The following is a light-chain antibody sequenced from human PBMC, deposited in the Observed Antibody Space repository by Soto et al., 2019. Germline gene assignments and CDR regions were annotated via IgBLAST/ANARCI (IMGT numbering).Light chain of an antibody. CDR3: LQSGSSPRT. V-gene: IGKV3-20*01. J-gene: IGKJ1*01. CDR2: GAS. CDR1: QSVSSSY. Sequence: EIVLTQSPGTLSLSPGERATLSCRASQSVSSSYLAGYQQKPGQAPRLLIYGASSRATGMPDRFSGSGSGTEFTLTISRLEPEEFAVSHCLQSGSSPRTFGQGTKVDI.